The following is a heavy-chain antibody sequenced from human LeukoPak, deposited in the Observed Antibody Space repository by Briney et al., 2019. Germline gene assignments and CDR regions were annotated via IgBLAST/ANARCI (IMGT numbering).Heavy chain of an antibody. V-gene: IGHV1-18*04. Sequence: ASVKVSCKASGYTFTDYYIHWVRQAPGQGLEWMGWISAYNGNTNYAQKLQGRVTMTTDTSTSTAYMELRSLRPDDTAVYYCARDRWRDSTSSFDYWGQGTLVTVSS. J-gene: IGHJ4*02. CDR3: ARDRWRDSTSSFDY. CDR1: GYTFTDYY. CDR2: ISAYNGNT. D-gene: IGHD6-6*01.